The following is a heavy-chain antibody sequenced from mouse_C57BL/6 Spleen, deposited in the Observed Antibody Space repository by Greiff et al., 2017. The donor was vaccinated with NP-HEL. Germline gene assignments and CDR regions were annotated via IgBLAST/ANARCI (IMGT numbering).Heavy chain of an antibody. CDR1: GFTFSDYG. CDR2: ISSGSSTI. J-gene: IGHJ2*01. CDR3: ARNYGNYNYFDY. V-gene: IGHV5-17*01. D-gene: IGHD2-1*01. Sequence: EVHLVESGGGLVKPGGSLKLSCAASGFTFSDYGMHWVRQAPEKGLEWVAYISSGSSTIYYADTVKGRFTISRDNAKNTLFLQMTSLRSEDTAMYYCARNYGNYNYFDYWGQGTTLTVSS.